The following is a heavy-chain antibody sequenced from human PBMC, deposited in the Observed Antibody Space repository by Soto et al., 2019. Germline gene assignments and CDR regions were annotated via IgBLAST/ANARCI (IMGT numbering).Heavy chain of an antibody. CDR2: ISGSGTDT. D-gene: IGHD2-21*01. V-gene: IGHV3-23*01. CDR1: GFTFTNYA. CDR3: AKNCGGNCYSTSRIVFQH. J-gene: IGHJ1*01. Sequence: GSLRLSCGASGFTFTNYAVSWVRQAPGKGLEWVSSISGSGTDTKYADSVKGRSTISRDNSKNTVYLQVNSLRGEDTAVYYCAKNCGGNCYSTSRIVFQHWGQGTQVTVSS.